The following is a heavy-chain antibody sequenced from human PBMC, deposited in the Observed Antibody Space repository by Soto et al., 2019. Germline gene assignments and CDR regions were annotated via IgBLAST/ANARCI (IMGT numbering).Heavy chain of an antibody. D-gene: IGHD2-2*02. V-gene: IGHV3-30*18. Sequence: PGGSLRLSCAASGFTFSSYGMHWVRQAPGRGLEWVAVISYDGSNNYYADSVEGRFTISRDNSKNTLYLQMNSLRAEDTAVYYCAKEARTPAAIGEYYHYYGMDVWGQGTTVTVSS. J-gene: IGHJ6*02. CDR1: GFTFSSYG. CDR3: AKEARTPAAIGEYYHYYGMDV. CDR2: ISYDGSNN.